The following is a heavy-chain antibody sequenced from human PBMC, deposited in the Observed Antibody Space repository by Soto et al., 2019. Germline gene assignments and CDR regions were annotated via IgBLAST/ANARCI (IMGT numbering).Heavy chain of an antibody. D-gene: IGHD2-15*01. J-gene: IGHJ5*02. CDR3: ASVLYGSGGSCYPGWFDP. Sequence: QVQLVQSGAEVKKPGSSVKVSCKASGGTFSSYAISWVRQAPGQGLEWMGGIIPIFGTANYAQKFQGRVRITSDESTNTAYMELSSLRAEDTAVYYCASVLYGSGGSCYPGWFDPWGQGTLFTVSS. CDR2: IIPIFGTA. V-gene: IGHV1-69*01. CDR1: GGTFSSYA.